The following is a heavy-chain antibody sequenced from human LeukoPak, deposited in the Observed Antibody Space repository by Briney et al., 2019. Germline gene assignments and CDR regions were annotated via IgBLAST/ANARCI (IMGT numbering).Heavy chain of an antibody. D-gene: IGHD5-24*01. CDR3: ARGKRWLQFPPDY. V-gene: IGHV1-8*01. Sequence: ASVKVSCKASGYTFTSYDIYWVRQATGQGLEWMGWMNPNSGNTGYAQKFQGRVTMTRNTFISTAYMELSSLRSEDTAVYYCARGKRWLQFPPDYWGQGTLVTVSS. CDR1: GYTFTSYD. J-gene: IGHJ4*02. CDR2: MNPNSGNT.